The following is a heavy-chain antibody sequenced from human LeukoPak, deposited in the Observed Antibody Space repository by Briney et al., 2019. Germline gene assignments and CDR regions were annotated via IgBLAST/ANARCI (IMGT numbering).Heavy chain of an antibody. CDR1: GYTFTGHY. Sequence: ASVKVSCKSSGYTFTGHYIHWVRQAPGQGFEWMGWINPNSGGTKYAQKFQGRVTMTRDTSISTAYMELSKLRSDDTAVYSCARDYGFYSGLYFFDYWGQGTLVTVSS. D-gene: IGHD1-26*01. V-gene: IGHV1-2*02. CDR2: INPNSGGT. J-gene: IGHJ4*02. CDR3: ARDYGFYSGLYFFDY.